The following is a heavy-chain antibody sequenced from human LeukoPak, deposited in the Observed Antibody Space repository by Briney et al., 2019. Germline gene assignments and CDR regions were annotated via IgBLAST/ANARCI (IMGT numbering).Heavy chain of an antibody. Sequence: ASVKVSCKASRYTFTSYNINWVRQATGQGLEWVGWMNPNSGDTGYAQKFQGRPTMTRNTSITTAYMELSSLTYEDTAVYYCARGPHTSGWPQQYFWGQGTLVTVSS. CDR3: ARGPHTSGWPQQYF. V-gene: IGHV1-8*01. J-gene: IGHJ4*02. CDR2: MNPNSGDT. D-gene: IGHD6-19*01. CDR1: RYTFTSYN.